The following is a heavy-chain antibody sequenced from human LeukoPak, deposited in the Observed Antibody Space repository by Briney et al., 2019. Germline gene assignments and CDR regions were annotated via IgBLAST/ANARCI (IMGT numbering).Heavy chain of an antibody. Sequence: PSETLSLTCTVSGGSSSSYYWSWIRQPPGKGLEWIGYIYYSGSTNYNPSLKSRVTISVDTSKNQFSLKLSSVTAADTAVYYCARDPGIHCSGGSCYSYYYYMDVWGKGTTVTVSS. CDR3: ARDPGIHCSGGSCYSYYYYMDV. V-gene: IGHV4-59*01. J-gene: IGHJ6*03. CDR2: IYYSGST. CDR1: GGSSSSYY. D-gene: IGHD2-15*01.